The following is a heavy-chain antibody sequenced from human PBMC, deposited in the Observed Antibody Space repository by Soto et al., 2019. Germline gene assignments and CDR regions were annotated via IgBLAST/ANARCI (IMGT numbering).Heavy chain of an antibody. J-gene: IGHJ4*02. CDR3: ANRGISEGEDY. CDR1: GFTFSSYA. Sequence: GGSLRLSCAASGFTFSSYAMSWVRQAPGKGLEWVSAISGSGGSTYYADSVKGRLTISRDNSKNTLYLQMNSLRAEDTAVYYCANRGISEGEDYWGQGTLVTVSS. D-gene: IGHD3-10*01. V-gene: IGHV3-23*01. CDR2: ISGSGGST.